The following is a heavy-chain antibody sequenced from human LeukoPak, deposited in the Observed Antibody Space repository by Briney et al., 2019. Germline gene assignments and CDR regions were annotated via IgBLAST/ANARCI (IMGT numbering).Heavy chain of an antibody. CDR1: GFSLSTSGMC. CDR3: ARVSIAVAGLGDWFDP. D-gene: IGHD6-19*01. Sequence: SGPALVKPTQTPTLTCTFSGFSLSTSGMCVSWIRQPPGKALEWLARIDWDDDKYYSTSLKTRLTISKDTSKNQVVLTMTNMDPVDTATYYCARVSIAVAGLGDWFDPWGQGTLVTVSS. J-gene: IGHJ5*02. CDR2: IDWDDDK. V-gene: IGHV2-70*11.